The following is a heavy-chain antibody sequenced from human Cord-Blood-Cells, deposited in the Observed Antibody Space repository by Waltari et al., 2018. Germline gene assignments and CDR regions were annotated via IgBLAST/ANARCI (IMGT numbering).Heavy chain of an antibody. CDR1: GGSHSSYD. Sequence: QVQLQEPGPGLAKPSENRSRTGTVPGGSHSSYDVRWSRQPAGKGLEWMARIYTSGRTNYHPSLKSRLTMSVATSKNQFSLKLSSVSAAHTAVCYCASDPTWSDAFDIWGQGTMVTVSS. CDR2: IYTSGRT. D-gene: IGHD2-8*02. V-gene: IGHV4-4*07. CDR3: ASDPTWSDAFDI. J-gene: IGHJ3*02.